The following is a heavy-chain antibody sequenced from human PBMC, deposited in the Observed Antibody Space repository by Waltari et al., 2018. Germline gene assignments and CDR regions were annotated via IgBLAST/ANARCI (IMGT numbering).Heavy chain of an antibody. CDR3: ARDPYSGSPTGFDY. J-gene: IGHJ4*02. CDR1: GGSISSSSYY. Sequence: QLQLQESGPGLVKPSETLSLTCTVSGGSISSSSYYWGGIRQPPGKGLEWIGSIYYSGSTYYNPSLKSRVTISVDTSKNQFSLKLSSVTAADTAVYYCARDPYSGSPTGFDYWGQGTLVTVSS. CDR2: IYYSGST. V-gene: IGHV4-39*07. D-gene: IGHD1-26*01.